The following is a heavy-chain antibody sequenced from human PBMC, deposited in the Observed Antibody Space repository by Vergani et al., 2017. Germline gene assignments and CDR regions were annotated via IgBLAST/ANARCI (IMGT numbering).Heavy chain of an antibody. Sequence: QVQVVQSGAEVKKSGASVKVSCKTSGYTFSNYYMHCVRQAPGQGLEWMGIINPSGGHTNYAQKFQGRVTMTRDTSTSTVYMELSSLRSEDTAIYYCARGDYGILTGYRYWGQGTLGTVSA. CDR2: INPSGGHT. CDR1: GYTFSNYY. V-gene: IGHV1-46*03. D-gene: IGHD3-9*01. J-gene: IGHJ4*02. CDR3: ARGDYGILTGYRY.